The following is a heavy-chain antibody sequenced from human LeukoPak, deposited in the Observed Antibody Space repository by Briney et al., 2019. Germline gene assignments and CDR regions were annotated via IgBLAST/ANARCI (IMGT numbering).Heavy chain of an antibody. CDR2: VYQTGET. J-gene: IGHJ4*02. CDR1: GGSMNNYY. D-gene: IGHD6-19*01. CDR3: ARHPFSAPFDY. V-gene: IGHV4-59*08. Sequence: RPSETLSLTCIVSGGSMNNYYWSWFRQPPGKGLEWIAYVYQTGETRYNPSLKSRVSISLDMSKNQFSLKVSSVTATDTAVYYCARHPFSAPFDYWGQGILVTVSS.